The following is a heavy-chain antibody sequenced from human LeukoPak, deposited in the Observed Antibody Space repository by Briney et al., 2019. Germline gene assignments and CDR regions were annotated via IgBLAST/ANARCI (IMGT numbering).Heavy chain of an antibody. CDR3: ARGWFPYCSGGSCYSRSRYFQH. Sequence: SETLSLTCAVYGGSFSGYYWSWIRQPPGKGLEWIGEINHSGSTNYNPSLKSRVTISVDTSKNQFSLKLSSVTAADTAVYYCARGWFPYCSGGSCYSRSRYFQHWGQGTLVTVSS. CDR2: INHSGST. CDR1: GGSFSGYY. D-gene: IGHD2-15*01. V-gene: IGHV4-34*01. J-gene: IGHJ1*01.